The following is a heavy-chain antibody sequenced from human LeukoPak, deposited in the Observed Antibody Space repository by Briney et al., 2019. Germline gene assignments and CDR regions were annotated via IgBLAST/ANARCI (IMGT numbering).Heavy chain of an antibody. CDR1: GFTFSSFA. J-gene: IGHJ4*02. CDR3: ARQIPPILFDY. Sequence: PGGSLRLSCAASGFTFSSFAIHWVRQAPGKGLEWVAVISYDGNNKYYADSVKGRFTISRDNSKNTLYLQMNSLKAEDTAVYYCARQIPPILFDYWGQGTLVTVSS. D-gene: IGHD1-14*01. V-gene: IGHV3-30-3*01. CDR2: ISYDGNNK.